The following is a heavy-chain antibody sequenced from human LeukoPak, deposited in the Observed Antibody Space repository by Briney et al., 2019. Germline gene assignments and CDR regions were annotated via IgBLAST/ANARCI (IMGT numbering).Heavy chain of an antibody. J-gene: IGHJ4*02. CDR1: GFTFSSYG. CDR3: ARVSPEIVVVTGTGAPDY. V-gene: IGHV3-33*01. CDR2: IWYDGSKK. D-gene: IGHD2-21*02. Sequence: SGGSLRLSCAASGFTFSSYGMHWVRQAPGKRLEWVAVIWYDGSKKYYADSVKGRFTISRDNSKNTVYLQMNSLRAEDTAVYYCARVSPEIVVVTGTGAPDYWGQGTLVTVSS.